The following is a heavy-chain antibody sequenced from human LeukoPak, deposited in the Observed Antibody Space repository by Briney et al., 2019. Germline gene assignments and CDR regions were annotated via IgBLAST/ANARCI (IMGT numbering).Heavy chain of an antibody. CDR3: ATSGSISIAIFGVVIEPFDY. V-gene: IGHV3-7*01. CDR1: GFTFSSYW. J-gene: IGHJ4*02. D-gene: IGHD3-3*01. CDR2: IKQDGSEK. Sequence: GGSLRLSCAASGFTFSSYWMSWVRQAPGKGLEGVANIKQDGSEKYYVDSVKGRFTISRDNGKNSLYLQMNSLRAEDTAVYYCATSGSISIAIFGVVIEPFDYWGQGTLVTVSS.